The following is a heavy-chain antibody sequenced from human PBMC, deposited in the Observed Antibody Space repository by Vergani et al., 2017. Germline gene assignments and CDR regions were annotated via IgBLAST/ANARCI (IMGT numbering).Heavy chain of an antibody. V-gene: IGHV3-21*01. Sequence: VQLVESGGGLVKPGGSLRLSCAASGFTFSSYSMNWVRQAPGKGLEWVSSISSSSSYIYYADSMKGRFTISRDNAKNSLYLQMNSLRAEDTAVYYCARDPCSGGSCYHWFDPWGQGTLVTVSS. CDR1: GFTFSSYS. D-gene: IGHD2-15*01. J-gene: IGHJ5*02. CDR3: ARDPCSGGSCYHWFDP. CDR2: ISSSSSYI.